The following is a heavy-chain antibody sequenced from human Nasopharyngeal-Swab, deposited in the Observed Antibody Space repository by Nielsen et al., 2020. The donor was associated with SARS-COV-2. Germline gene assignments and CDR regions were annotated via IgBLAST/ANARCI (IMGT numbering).Heavy chain of an antibody. CDR1: GGSISSSSYY. Sequence: GSLRLSCTVSGGSISSSSYYWGWIRQPPGKGLEWIGSIYYSGSTYYNPSLKSRVTISVDTSKNQFSLKLSSVTAADTAVYYCARDYYDSSGYYWDYWGQGTLVTVSS. V-gene: IGHV4-39*07. J-gene: IGHJ4*02. CDR2: IYYSGST. CDR3: ARDYYDSSGYYWDY. D-gene: IGHD3-22*01.